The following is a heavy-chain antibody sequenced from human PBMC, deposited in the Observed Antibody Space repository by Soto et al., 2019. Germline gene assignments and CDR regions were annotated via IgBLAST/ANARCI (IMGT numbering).Heavy chain of an antibody. Sequence: SETLSLTCSVSGGSISSNYWSWIRQPPGKGLEWIGYIYYSGSTNYNPSLKSRVTISVDTSKNQFSLKLSSVTAADTAVYYCARSPSNWFDPWGQGTLVTVSS. J-gene: IGHJ5*02. CDR1: GGSISSNY. V-gene: IGHV4-59*01. CDR3: ARSPSNWFDP. CDR2: IYYSGST.